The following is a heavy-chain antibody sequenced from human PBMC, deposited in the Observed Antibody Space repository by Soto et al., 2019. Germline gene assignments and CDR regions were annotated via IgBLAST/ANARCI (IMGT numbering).Heavy chain of an antibody. CDR1: GGSISSGDYY. CDR2: IYYSGST. CDR3: ARVDASIAARIKYRMDV. J-gene: IGHJ6*02. Sequence: SETLSLTCTVSGGSISSGDYYWSWIRQPPGKGLEWIGYIYYSGSTYYNPSLKSRVTISVDTSKNQFSLKLSSVTAADTAVYYCARVDASIAARIKYRMDVWGQGTTVTVSS. V-gene: IGHV4-30-4*01. D-gene: IGHD6-6*01.